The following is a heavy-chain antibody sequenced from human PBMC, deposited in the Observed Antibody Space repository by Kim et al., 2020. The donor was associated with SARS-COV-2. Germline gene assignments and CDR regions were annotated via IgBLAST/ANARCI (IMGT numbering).Heavy chain of an antibody. CDR3: ARSPYYGSGSYYNEGNWFDP. D-gene: IGHD3-10*01. CDR2: IYYSGST. CDR1: GGSISSYY. Sequence: SETLSLTCTVSGGSISSYYWSWIRQPPGKGLEWIGYIYYSGSTNYNPSLKSRVTISVDTSKNQFSLKLSSVTAADTAVYYCARSPYYGSGSYYNEGNWFDPWGQGTLVTVSS. V-gene: IGHV4-59*01. J-gene: IGHJ5*02.